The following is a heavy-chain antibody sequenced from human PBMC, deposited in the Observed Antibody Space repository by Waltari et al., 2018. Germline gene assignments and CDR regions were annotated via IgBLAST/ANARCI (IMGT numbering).Heavy chain of an antibody. V-gene: IGHV4-34*01. D-gene: IGHD6-6*01. CDR2: INHSGSP. Sequence: QVQLQQWGAGLLKPSETLSLTCAVYGGSFSGYYWSWIRQPPGKGLEWIGEINHSGSPNYTPSLKSRVTISVDTSKTQFSLKLSSVTAADTAVYYCARGKSSSLGYYYYGMDVWGQGTTVTVSS. J-gene: IGHJ6*02. CDR1: GGSFSGYY. CDR3: ARGKSSSLGYYYYGMDV.